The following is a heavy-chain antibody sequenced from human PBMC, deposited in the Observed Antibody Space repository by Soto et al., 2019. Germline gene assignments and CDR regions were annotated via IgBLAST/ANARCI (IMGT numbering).Heavy chain of an antibody. CDR1: GFSVTSYA. J-gene: IGHJ4*02. CDR3: AKKVTIYAVDPADY. V-gene: IGHV3-23*01. Sequence: VRLSCAASGFSVTSYAMSWLRQAPGKGLEWVSVLSGSGIGKDYADSVKGRFTISRDNSRNTLYLQMSGLRVADTAVYYCAKKVTIYAVDPADYWGQGTQVTVSS. D-gene: IGHD3-3*01. CDR2: LSGSGIGK.